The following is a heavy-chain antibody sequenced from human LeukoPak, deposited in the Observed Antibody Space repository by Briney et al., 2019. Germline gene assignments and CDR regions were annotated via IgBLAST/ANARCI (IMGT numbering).Heavy chain of an antibody. CDR1: GDSVSSNSAA. CDR2: TYYRSKWYN. Sequence: SQTLSLTCDISGDSVSSNSAAWNWIRQSPSRGLEWLGRTYYRSKWYNDYAISVKSRMTINADTSKNQFSLQLNSVTPEDTAVYYCARVGEQWLVFFDYWGQGTLVTVSS. CDR3: ARVGEQWLVFFDY. J-gene: IGHJ4*02. D-gene: IGHD6-19*01. V-gene: IGHV6-1*01.